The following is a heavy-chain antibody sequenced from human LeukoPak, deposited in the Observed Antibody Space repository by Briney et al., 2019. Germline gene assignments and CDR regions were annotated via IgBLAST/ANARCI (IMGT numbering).Heavy chain of an antibody. J-gene: IGHJ5*02. V-gene: IGHV3-7*01. CDR2: IKQDGREE. CDR1: GFTFSSYG. Sequence: PGGSLRLSCAASGFTFSSYGMHWVRQAPGKGLEWVANIKQDGREEYYVDSVKGRFTISRDNAKNSLYLQMTSLRAEDTAVYYCARSTGWRNWFDPWGQGTLVTVSS. D-gene: IGHD6-19*01. CDR3: ARSTGWRNWFDP.